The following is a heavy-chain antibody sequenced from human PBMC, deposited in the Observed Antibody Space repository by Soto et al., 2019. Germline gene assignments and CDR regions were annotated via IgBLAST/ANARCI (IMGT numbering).Heavy chain of an antibody. V-gene: IGHV3-30*18. Sequence: QVQLVESGGGVVQPGRSLRLSCAASGFTFSSYGMHWVRQAPGKGLEWVAVISYDGSNKYYADSVKGRFTISRDNSKNTLYLQMNSLRAEDTAVYYCAKALWGVGATIDHWGQGTLVTVSS. CDR2: ISYDGSNK. D-gene: IGHD1-26*01. CDR3: AKALWGVGATIDH. CDR1: GFTFSSYG. J-gene: IGHJ4*02.